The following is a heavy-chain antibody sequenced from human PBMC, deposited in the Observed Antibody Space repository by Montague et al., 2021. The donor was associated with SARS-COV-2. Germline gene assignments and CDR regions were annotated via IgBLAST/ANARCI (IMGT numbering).Heavy chain of an antibody. Sequence: SETLSLTCTVSGGSISSGSYYWSWIRQPAGKGLEWIGEINHSGSTNYNPSLKSRVTISVDTSKNQFSLKLSSVTAADTAVYYCARVRAVPAAMRIFSLGRSYCGMDVWGQGTTVTVSS. D-gene: IGHD2-2*01. CDR3: ARVRAVPAAMRIFSLGRSYCGMDV. J-gene: IGHJ6*02. V-gene: IGHV4-61*10. CDR2: INHSGST. CDR1: GGSISSGSYY.